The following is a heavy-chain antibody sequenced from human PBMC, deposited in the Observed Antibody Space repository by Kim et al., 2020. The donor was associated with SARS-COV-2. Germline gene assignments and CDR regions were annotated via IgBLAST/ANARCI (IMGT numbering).Heavy chain of an antibody. CDR3: ARDGRTGTWTGNWFDP. Sequence: SETLSLTCAVYGGSFSGYYWSWIRQPPGKGLEWIGEINHSGSTNYNPSLKSRVTISVDTSKNQFSLKLSSVTAADTAVYYCARDGRTGTWTGNWFDPWGQGTLVTVSS. CDR1: GGSFSGYY. D-gene: IGHD1-7*01. J-gene: IGHJ5*02. V-gene: IGHV4-34*01. CDR2: INHSGST.